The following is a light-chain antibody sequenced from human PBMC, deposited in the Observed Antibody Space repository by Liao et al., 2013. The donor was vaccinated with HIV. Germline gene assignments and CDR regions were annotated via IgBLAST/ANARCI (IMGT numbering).Light chain of an antibody. Sequence: SFVLTQPPSVSVAPGQTATITCGGDSIGSDTVHWYRQKSGQSPELVIYQDNKRPSGIPDRISGSNSGNTATLTISGTQAMDEADYYCQAWDGSIVVFGGGTKLTVL. CDR3: QAWDGSIVV. CDR1: SIGSDT. J-gene: IGLJ2*01. CDR2: QDN. V-gene: IGLV3-21*01.